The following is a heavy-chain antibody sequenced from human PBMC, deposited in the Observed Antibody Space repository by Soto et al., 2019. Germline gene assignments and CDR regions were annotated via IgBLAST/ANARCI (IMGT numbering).Heavy chain of an antibody. CDR1: GGSISSYY. CDR2: IYTSGST. Sequence: QVQLQESGPGLVKPSETLSLTCTVSGGSISSYYWSWIRQPAGKGLEWIGRIYTSGSTNYNPSLKSRVTMSVDTSKNQFSLKLSSVTAADTAVYYCARDASFTVAGLYFDYWGQGTLVTVSS. J-gene: IGHJ4*02. V-gene: IGHV4-4*07. D-gene: IGHD6-19*01. CDR3: ARDASFTVAGLYFDY.